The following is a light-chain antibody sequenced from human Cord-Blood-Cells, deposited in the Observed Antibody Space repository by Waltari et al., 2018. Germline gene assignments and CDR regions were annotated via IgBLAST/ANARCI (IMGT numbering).Light chain of an antibody. J-gene: IGKJ1*01. V-gene: IGKV4-1*01. CDR1: PSVLYSSNNKTY. CDR3: QQYYSTPPT. Sequence: DIVMTQSPDSLAVSLGERATIHWKSSPSVLYSSNNKTYLAWYQQKPGQPPKLLIYWASTRESGVPDRFSGSGSGTDFTLTISSLQAEDVAVYYCQQYYSTPPTFGQGTKVEIK. CDR2: WAS.